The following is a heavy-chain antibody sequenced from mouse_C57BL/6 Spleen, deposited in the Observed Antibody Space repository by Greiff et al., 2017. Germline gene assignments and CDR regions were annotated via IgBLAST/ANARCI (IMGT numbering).Heavy chain of an antibody. D-gene: IGHD1-1*01. V-gene: IGHV1-69*01. J-gene: IGHJ1*03. CDR3: ARSGGSSYWYFGV. CDR1: GYTFTSYW. Sequence: QVQLQQPGAELVMPGASVKLSCKASGYTFTSYWMHWVKQRPGQGLEWIGEIDPSDSDTNYNQKFKGKSTLTVDKSSSTAYMQLSSLTSEDSAVYYCARSGGSSYWYFGVWGTGTTVTVSS. CDR2: IDPSDSDT.